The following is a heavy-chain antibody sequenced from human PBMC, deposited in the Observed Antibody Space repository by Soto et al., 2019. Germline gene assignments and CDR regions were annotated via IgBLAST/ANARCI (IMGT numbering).Heavy chain of an antibody. CDR1: GCKFTGHY. V-gene: IGHV1-2*04. J-gene: IGHJ6*02. CDR3: ARDGAPFDSSGYPSADYYGMDV. CDR2: VQPNRGGT. D-gene: IGHD3-22*01. Sequence: ASGKVSWEASGCKFTGHYRHLGRQAPGKGLGGMGWVQPNRGGTNYAKKFQGWVPMTRETSNSTAYMELSRLRSDDTAVYYCARDGAPFDSSGYPSADYYGMDVWGQGTTVTVSS.